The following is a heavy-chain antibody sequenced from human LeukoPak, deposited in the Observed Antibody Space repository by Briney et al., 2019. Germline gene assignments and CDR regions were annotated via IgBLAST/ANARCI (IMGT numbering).Heavy chain of an antibody. Sequence: GGSLRLSCAASGFTFSSYSMNWVRQAPGKGLEWVSYISSSGSTICYADSVKGRFTISRDNAKNSLYLQMNSLRAEDTAVYYCAELGITMIGGVWGKGTTVTISS. CDR1: GFTFSSYS. CDR2: ISSSGSTI. CDR3: AELGITMIGGV. V-gene: IGHV3-48*04. D-gene: IGHD3-10*02. J-gene: IGHJ6*04.